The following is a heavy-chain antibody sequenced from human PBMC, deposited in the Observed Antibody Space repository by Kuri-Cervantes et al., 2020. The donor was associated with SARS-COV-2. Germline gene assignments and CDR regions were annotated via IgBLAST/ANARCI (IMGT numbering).Heavy chain of an antibody. Sequence: ASVKVSCKTFGYTFTNYGISWVRQAPGQGLEWMGWISAYNGETNYEQKVYGRVTMTSDTSTSTAYMELRSLRSDDTAVYYCARNQGPGVSPYYLGYWGQGTLVTVSS. D-gene: IGHD3-10*01. CDR2: ISAYNGET. CDR1: GYTFTNYG. V-gene: IGHV1-18*01. J-gene: IGHJ4*02. CDR3: ARNQGPGVSPYYLGY.